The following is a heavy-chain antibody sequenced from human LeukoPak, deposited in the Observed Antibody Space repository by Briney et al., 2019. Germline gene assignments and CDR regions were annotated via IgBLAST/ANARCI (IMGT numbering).Heavy chain of an antibody. CDR2: IKKTGRET. Sequence: GGSLRLSCAASGFTFTDYWMSWVRQAPGKGLEWVAYIKKTGRETYYMDSVKGRFTISRDNAQNSMYLQMNSLRVEDTAVYYCTSWGDTTAEYFQRWGQGTLVTVSS. CDR3: TSWGDTTAEYFQR. CDR1: GFTFTDYW. J-gene: IGHJ1*01. V-gene: IGHV3-7*01. D-gene: IGHD2-21*02.